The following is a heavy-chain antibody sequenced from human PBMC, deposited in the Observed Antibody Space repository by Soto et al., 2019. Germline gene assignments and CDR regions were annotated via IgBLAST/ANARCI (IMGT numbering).Heavy chain of an antibody. CDR1: EFTFSNYG. CDR2: IWHDGSNK. CDR3: AREKASTFEP. J-gene: IGHJ3*01. V-gene: IGHV3-33*01. D-gene: IGHD6-6*01. Sequence: QVQLVESGGGVVQPGRSLSLSCVASEFTFSNYGFHWVRQAPGKGLEWVAVIWHDGSNKYYADSVKGRFTISRDDSKTTLYLQINDLRAEDTAVYHCAREKASTFEPWGHGTMVAVSS.